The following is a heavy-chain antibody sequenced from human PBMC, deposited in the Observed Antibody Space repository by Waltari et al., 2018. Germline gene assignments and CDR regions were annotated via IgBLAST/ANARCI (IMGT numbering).Heavy chain of an antibody. J-gene: IGHJ4*02. V-gene: IGHV3-30*18. Sequence: QVQLVESGGGVVQPGRSLRLSCAASGCTSSSYGMHWGRQAPGKGLELVAVISYDGSNKYYADSVKGRFTISRDNSKNTLYLQMNSLRAEDTAVYYCAKGEGGEWLLYYWGQGTLVTVSS. CDR1: GCTSSSYG. CDR3: AKGEGGEWLLYY. CDR2: ISYDGSNK. D-gene: IGHD3-3*01.